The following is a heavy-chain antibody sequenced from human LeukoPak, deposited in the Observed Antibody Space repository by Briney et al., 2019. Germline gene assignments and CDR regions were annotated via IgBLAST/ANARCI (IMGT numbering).Heavy chain of an antibody. CDR1: GFPINTYA. D-gene: IGHD2-15*01. CDR3: TRDSALLGVAFDL. J-gene: IGHJ3*01. CDR2: ISSNGDNT. V-gene: IGHV3-64D*06. Sequence: GGSLRLSCSASGFPINTYAMNWVRQARGEGLEYVAGISSNGDNTDFADSAKGRFTISRDNSKSTLFLQMNSLRAEDTAVYFCTRDSALLGVAFDLWGQGTVVTVSS.